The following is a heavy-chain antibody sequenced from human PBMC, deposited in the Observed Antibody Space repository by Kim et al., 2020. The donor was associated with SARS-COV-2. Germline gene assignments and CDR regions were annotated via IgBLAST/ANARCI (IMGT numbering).Heavy chain of an antibody. CDR1: GFTFGDSA. CDR2: IGRKDFGGTT. V-gene: IGHV3-49*03. CDR3: TRLITYYSDGNGYPLGHQ. D-gene: IGHD3-22*01. Sequence: GGSLRLSCTTSGFTFGDSAMSWFRQAPGKGLEWGGFIGRKDFGGTTEYAASVKGRFIISRDDSKGIAYLQMNGLKTEDTALYYCTRLITYYSDGNGYPLGHQWGQGTLVTVSS. J-gene: IGHJ4*02.